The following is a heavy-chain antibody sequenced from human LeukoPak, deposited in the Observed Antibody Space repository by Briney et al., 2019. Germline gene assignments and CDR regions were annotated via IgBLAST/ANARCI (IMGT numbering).Heavy chain of an antibody. CDR2: IYSGGST. J-gene: IGHJ4*02. Sequence: GGSLRLSCAASGFTVSSNYMSWVRQAPGKGLEWVSVIYSGGSTYYADSVKGRFTISRDNAKNSLYLQMNSLRAEDTAVYYCAREVSSGWSTIDYWGQGTLVTVSS. CDR1: GFTVSSNY. V-gene: IGHV3-66*01. CDR3: AREVSSGWSTIDY. D-gene: IGHD6-19*01.